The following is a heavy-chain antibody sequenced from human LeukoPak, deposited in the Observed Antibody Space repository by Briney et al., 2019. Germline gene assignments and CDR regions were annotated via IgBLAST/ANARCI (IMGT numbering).Heavy chain of an antibody. CDR3: VRQDCNGGKCYFDY. V-gene: IGHV3-30*03. D-gene: IGHD2/OR15-2a*01. CDR2: ISYDGSNK. Sequence: GGSLRLSCAASGFTFSSYGMHWVRQAPGKGLEWVAVISYDGSNKYYADSVKGRFTISRDKSKNSLSVQMNSLSAEDTAVYYCVRQDCNGGKCYFDYWGQGTLVTVSS. J-gene: IGHJ4*02. CDR1: GFTFSSYG.